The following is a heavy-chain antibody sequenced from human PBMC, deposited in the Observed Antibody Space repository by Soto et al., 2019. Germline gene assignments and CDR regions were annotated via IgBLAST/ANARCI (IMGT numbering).Heavy chain of an antibody. J-gene: IGHJ4*02. Sequence: SVKVSCKASGGTFSSYTISWVRQAPGQGLEWMGRIIPILGIANYAQKFQGRVTITADKSTSTAYMELSSLRSEDTAVYYCAVIVVVTARPQQGDYWGQGTLVTVSS. CDR3: AVIVVVTARPQQGDY. CDR2: IIPILGIA. D-gene: IGHD2-21*02. V-gene: IGHV1-69*02. CDR1: GGTFSSYT.